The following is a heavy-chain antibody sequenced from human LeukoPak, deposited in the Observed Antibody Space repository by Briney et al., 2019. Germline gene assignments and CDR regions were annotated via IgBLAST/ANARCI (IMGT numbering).Heavy chain of an antibody. J-gene: IGHJ4*02. CDR3: AREYRYSSGWYLDY. V-gene: IGHV1-18*04. Sequence: ASVKVSCTASGYSFTSYGISWVRQAPGQGLEWIGRISAYTGNKNYAQKPPGRVTITTDTSTSTAYMELRSLRSDETAGYYCAREYRYSSGWYLDYWGQGTLVTVS. CDR2: ISAYTGNK. D-gene: IGHD6-19*01. CDR1: GYSFTSYG.